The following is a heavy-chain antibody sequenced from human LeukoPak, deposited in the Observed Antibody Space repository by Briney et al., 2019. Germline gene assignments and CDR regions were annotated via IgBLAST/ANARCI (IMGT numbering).Heavy chain of an antibody. J-gene: IGHJ4*02. CDR1: GFNLDDYG. CDR3: ARENAWSRDC. Sequence: GGSLRLSCAASGFNLDDYGMSWVRQAPGKGLEWVSYISSSSSTIYYADSVKGRFTISRDNAKNSLDLQMNSLRTEDTAVYYCARENAWSRDCWGQGTLVTVPS. V-gene: IGHV3-48*04. D-gene: IGHD2-15*01. CDR2: ISSSSSTI.